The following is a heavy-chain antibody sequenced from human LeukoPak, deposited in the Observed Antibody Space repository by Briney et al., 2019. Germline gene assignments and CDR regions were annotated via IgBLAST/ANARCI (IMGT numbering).Heavy chain of an antibody. CDR2: MNPNSGNT. CDR3: ARVTFWSGYLYDY. V-gene: IGHV1-8*01. D-gene: IGHD3-3*01. J-gene: IGHJ4*02. Sequence: APVKVSCKASGYTFTSYDINWVRQATGQGLEWMGWMNPNSGNTGYAQKFQGRVTMTRNTSISTAYMELSSLRSEDTAVYYCARVTFWSGYLYDYWGQGTLVTVSS. CDR1: GYTFTSYD.